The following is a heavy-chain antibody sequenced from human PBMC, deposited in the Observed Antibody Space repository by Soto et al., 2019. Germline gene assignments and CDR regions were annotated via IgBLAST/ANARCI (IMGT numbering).Heavy chain of an antibody. CDR2: ISWNCGSI. Sequence: SLTLSWAPSGFTFNDYAMHWVRQAPAQGLEGGTGISWNCGSIGYADSAKGPFPISRDNAKNSLYLQMNRLRAEDTALYYCARGWGYFDSSGFPYLYAMDVWGQGTTVTVSS. D-gene: IGHD3-22*01. CDR3: ARGWGYFDSSGFPYLYAMDV. V-gene: IGHV3-9*01. J-gene: IGHJ6*02. CDR1: GFTFNDYA.